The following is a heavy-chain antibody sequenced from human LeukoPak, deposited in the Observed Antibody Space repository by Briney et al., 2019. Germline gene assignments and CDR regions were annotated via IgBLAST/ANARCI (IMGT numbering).Heavy chain of an antibody. CDR1: GFTFDAHA. V-gene: IGHV3-23*01. CDR2: IGSDGST. Sequence: GGSLRLSCAASGFTFDAHAMSWVRQAPGKGLEWVSGIGSDGSTHVAESVKGRFAISRDNSKNSLYLQMNSLRDEDTAVYYCTRDPHALDYWGQGTLVTVSS. CDR3: TRDPHALDY. J-gene: IGHJ4*02.